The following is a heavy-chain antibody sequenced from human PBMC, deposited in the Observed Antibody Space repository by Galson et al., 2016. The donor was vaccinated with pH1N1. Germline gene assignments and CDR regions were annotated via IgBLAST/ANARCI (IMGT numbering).Heavy chain of an antibody. CDR2: NDNDGRGT. D-gene: IGHD2-15*01. CDR1: GFPFSDYW. V-gene: IGHV3-74*01. J-gene: IGHJ4*02. Sequence: SLRLSCAASGFPFSDYWMHWVRQAPGKGLVWVARNDNDGRGTSHADSVRGRFAISRDNAENMLYLQMNSLRTDDTAVYYCARNWWGIDYWGQGALVTVSS. CDR3: ARNWWGIDY.